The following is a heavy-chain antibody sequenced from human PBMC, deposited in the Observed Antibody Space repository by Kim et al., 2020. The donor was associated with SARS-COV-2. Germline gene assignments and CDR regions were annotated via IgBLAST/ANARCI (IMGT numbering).Heavy chain of an antibody. Sequence: SETLSLTCTVSGGSISSYYWSWIRQPPGKGLEWIGYIYYSGSTNYNPSLKSRVTISVDTSKNQFSLKLSSVTAADTAVYYCARDKTRYYDFWSGYYPMDYYYYGMDVWGQGTTVTVSS. CDR3: ARDKTRYYDFWSGYYPMDYYYYGMDV. J-gene: IGHJ6*02. CDR2: IYYSGST. D-gene: IGHD3-3*01. V-gene: IGHV4-59*13. CDR1: GGSISSYY.